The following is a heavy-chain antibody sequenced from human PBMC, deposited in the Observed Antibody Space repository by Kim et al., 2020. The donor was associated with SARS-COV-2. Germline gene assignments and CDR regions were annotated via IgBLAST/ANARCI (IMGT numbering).Heavy chain of an antibody. CDR3: TRDGDSSPGEYYYFYGMDV. D-gene: IGHD6-13*01. V-gene: IGHV4-59*13. CDR2: IYYSVST. CDR1: GGSISSYY. J-gene: IGHJ6*02. Sequence: SETLSLTCTVSGGSISSYYWSWIRQPPGKGLEWIGYIYYSVSTNYNRSTKSRVTISVDTSKNQSSLRLSSVTAADTAVYYCTRDGDSSPGEYYYFYGMDVWGQETTGAVSS.